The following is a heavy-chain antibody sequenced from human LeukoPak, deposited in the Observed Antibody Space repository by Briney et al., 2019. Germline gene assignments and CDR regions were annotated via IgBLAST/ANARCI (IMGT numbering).Heavy chain of an antibody. CDR3: ARVPLRFLEPSDY. Sequence: SQTLSLTCPVYGGSVSGYYWSWIRQPPKNWREWIGEISHRGRTHYTPSLQSRVTMSVDTSKNQFALNLNSVTAADTAVYYCARVPLRFLEPSDYWGQGILVTVSS. V-gene: IGHV4-34*01. J-gene: IGHJ4*02. D-gene: IGHD3-3*01. CDR1: GGSVSGYY. CDR2: ISHRGRT.